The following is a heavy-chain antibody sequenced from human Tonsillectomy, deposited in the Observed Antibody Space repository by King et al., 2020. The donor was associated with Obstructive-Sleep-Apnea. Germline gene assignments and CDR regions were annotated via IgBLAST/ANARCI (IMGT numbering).Heavy chain of an antibody. CDR2: IYYIGST. CDR3: ARVRSSGWSYYFDY. V-gene: IGHV4-39*07. CDR1: GGSISSSSYY. D-gene: IGHD6-19*01. Sequence: LQLQESGPGLVKPSETLSLTCTVSGGSISSSSYYWGWILQPPGKGLEWIGSIYYIGSTYYNPSLNSRGTISVDTSKNQFSLKLSSVTAADTAVYYCARVRSSGWSYYFDYWGQGTLVTVSS. J-gene: IGHJ4*02.